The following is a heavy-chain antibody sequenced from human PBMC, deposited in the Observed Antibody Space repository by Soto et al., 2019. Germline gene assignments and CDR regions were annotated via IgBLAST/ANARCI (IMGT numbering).Heavy chain of an antibody. V-gene: IGHV1-46*01. CDR1: GYTFTSYY. D-gene: IGHD2-2*01. CDR3: ARDPVYCSSTSCPDGGMDV. Sequence: ASVKVSCKASGYTFTSYYIHWVRQAPGQGLEWMGIINPSGGSTSYAQKFQGRVTMTRDTSTSTVYMELSSLRSEDTAVYYCARDPVYCSSTSCPDGGMDVWGQGTTVTVSS. CDR2: INPSGGST. J-gene: IGHJ6*02.